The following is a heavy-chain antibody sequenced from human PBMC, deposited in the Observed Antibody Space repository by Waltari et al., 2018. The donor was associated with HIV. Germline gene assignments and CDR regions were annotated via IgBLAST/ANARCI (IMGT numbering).Heavy chain of an antibody. CDR2: IIPIFGTA. V-gene: IGHV1-69*01. CDR1: GGTFSSYA. Sequence: KKPGSSVKVSCKASGGTFSSYAISWVRQAPGQGLEWMGGIIPIFGTANYAQKFQGRVTITADESTSTAYMELSSLRSEDTAVYYCARAHVDIVATIERYYYYYMDVWGKGTTVTVSS. D-gene: IGHD5-12*01. J-gene: IGHJ6*03. CDR3: ARAHVDIVATIERYYYYYMDV.